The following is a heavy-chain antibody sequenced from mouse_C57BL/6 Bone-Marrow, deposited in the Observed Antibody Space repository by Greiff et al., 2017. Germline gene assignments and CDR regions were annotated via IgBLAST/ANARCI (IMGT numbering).Heavy chain of an antibody. Sequence: QVQLQQPGAELVRPGSSVKLSCKASGYTFTSYWMDWVKQRPGQGLEWIGNIYPSDSETHYNQKFKDKATLTVDKSSSTAYMQLSSLTSEDSAVYYCARGIYFDYWGQGTTRTVSS. CDR1: GYTFTSYW. J-gene: IGHJ2*01. CDR2: IYPSDSET. V-gene: IGHV1-61*01. CDR3: ARGIYFDY.